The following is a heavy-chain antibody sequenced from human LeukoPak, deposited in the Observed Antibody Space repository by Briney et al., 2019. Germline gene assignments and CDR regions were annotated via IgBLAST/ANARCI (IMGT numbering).Heavy chain of an antibody. CDR1: GFTFSSYA. V-gene: IGHV3-30-3*01. J-gene: IGHJ4*02. CDR2: TSDDGSAK. D-gene: IGHD4-17*01. CDR3: ARAPGGFHGDYSPIGY. Sequence: GGSLRLSCAAAGFTFSSYALHWVRQAPGKGLQWLALTSDDGSAKYYADSVKGRFTISRDNSQNTLYLQMNSLRAEETAMYYCARAPGGFHGDYSPIGYWGQGTLVTVSS.